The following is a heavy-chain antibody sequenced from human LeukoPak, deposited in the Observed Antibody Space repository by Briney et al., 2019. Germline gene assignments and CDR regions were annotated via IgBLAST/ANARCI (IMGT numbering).Heavy chain of an antibody. Sequence: SETLSLTCTVSGGSISSSSYYWGWIRQPPGKGLEWLGSIYYSGSTYYDPSQKSLVTISVDTSKIQFSLKLSSVTAADTAVYYCARHEGGGSYDNWFDPWGQGTLVTVSS. CDR2: IYYSGST. J-gene: IGHJ5*02. V-gene: IGHV4-39*01. CDR3: ARHEGGGSYDNWFDP. D-gene: IGHD1-26*01. CDR1: GGSISSSSYY.